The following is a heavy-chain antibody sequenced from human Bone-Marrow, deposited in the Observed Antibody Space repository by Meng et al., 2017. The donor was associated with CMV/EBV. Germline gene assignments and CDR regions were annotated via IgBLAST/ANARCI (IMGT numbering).Heavy chain of an antibody. D-gene: IGHD1-26*01. J-gene: IGHJ3*02. CDR1: GGTFSSYT. V-gene: IGHV1-69*02. CDR3: ARGWELQAGDAFDI. CDR2: IIPILGIA. Sequence: SGKVSCKASGGTFSSYTISWVRQAPGQGLEWMGRIIPILGIANYAQKFQGRVTITADKSTSTAYMELSSLRSEDTAVYYWARGWELQAGDAFDIWGQGTMVTVSS.